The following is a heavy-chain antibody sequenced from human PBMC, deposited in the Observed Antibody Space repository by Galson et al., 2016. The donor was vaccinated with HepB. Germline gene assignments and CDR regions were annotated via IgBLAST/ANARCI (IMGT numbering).Heavy chain of an antibody. J-gene: IGHJ4*02. CDR2: INPSGGST. Sequence: SVKVSCKASGYTFTSYFVHWVRQVPGQGLEWMGVINPSGGSTSYARDFQGRVTMTVDTSTNTVYVELSGLTSEDTAVYYCAIPLLRGKYNTIVAAGRFDYWGQGTLVTVSS. CDR1: GYTFTSYF. CDR3: AIPLLRGKYNTIVAAGRFDY. D-gene: IGHD6-13*01. V-gene: IGHV1-46*01.